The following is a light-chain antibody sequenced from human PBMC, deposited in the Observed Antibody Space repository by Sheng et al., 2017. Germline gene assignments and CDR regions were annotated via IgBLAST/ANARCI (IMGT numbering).Light chain of an antibody. CDR2: EDN. CDR3: QSFDNINPV. J-gene: IGLJ3*02. Sequence: NFMLIQPHSVSESPGKTVNISCTRSSGSIASNYVQWYQQRPGTSPTTVIYEDNQRPSGVPDRFSGSIDSSSNSASLTISGLQTEDEADYYCQSFDNINPVFGGGTKLTVL. V-gene: IGLV6-57*01. CDR1: SGSIASNY.